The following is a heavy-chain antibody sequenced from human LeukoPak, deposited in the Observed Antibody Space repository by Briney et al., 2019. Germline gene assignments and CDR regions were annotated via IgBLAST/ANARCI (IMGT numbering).Heavy chain of an antibody. D-gene: IGHD4-23*01. V-gene: IGHV4-34*01. CDR1: GGSFSGYY. CDR3: FLWDTVVSRDY. J-gene: IGHJ4*02. CDR2: ISHSGST. Sequence: SSETLSLTCAVYGGSFSGYYCHWIRQPPGKGLEWIGGISHSGSTKYYPPLKSRVTISVDTSKNQFSLKLSSATAADTAVYYCFLWDTVVSRDYWGQGTLVTVSS.